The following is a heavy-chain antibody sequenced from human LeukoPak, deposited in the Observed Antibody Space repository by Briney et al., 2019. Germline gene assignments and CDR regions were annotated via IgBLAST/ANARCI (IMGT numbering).Heavy chain of an antibody. CDR3: ALDTAESYYFDY. Sequence: GSSVKVSCKASGGTFSSYAISWVRQAPGQGLEWMGGIIPIFGTANYAQKFQGRVTITADKSTSTAYMELSSLRSEDTAVYYCALDTAESYYFDYWGQGTLVTASS. J-gene: IGHJ4*02. V-gene: IGHV1-69*06. D-gene: IGHD5-18*01. CDR1: GGTFSSYA. CDR2: IIPIFGTA.